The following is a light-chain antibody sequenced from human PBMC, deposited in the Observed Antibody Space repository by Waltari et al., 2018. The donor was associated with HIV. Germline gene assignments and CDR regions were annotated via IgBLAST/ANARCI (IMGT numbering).Light chain of an antibody. CDR3: CSYADTYAWV. Sequence: QSALTQPRSVSGSPGQSVTISCTGTTSDVGGYDYVSWFQRHPGKAPKLMIYDVRKRPSGVSDRFSGSKSGNTASLTISGFQAEDEADYFCCSYADTYAWVFGGGTKLTVL. CDR2: DVR. V-gene: IGLV2-11*01. J-gene: IGLJ3*02. CDR1: TSDVGGYDY.